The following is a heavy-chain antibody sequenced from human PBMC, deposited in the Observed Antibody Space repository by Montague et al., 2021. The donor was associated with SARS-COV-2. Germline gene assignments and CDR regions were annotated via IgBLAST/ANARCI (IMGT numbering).Heavy chain of an antibody. V-gene: IGHV3-23*01. D-gene: IGHD6-13*01. CDR1: GFTFSSYA. CDR3: AKDSHIAAAVFYYYGMDV. Sequence: SLRLSCAASGFTFSSYAMSWARQAPGKGLEWVSAISGSGGSTYYADSVKGRFTISRDNSKNTLYLQMNSLRAEDTAVYYCAKDSHIAAAVFYYYGMDVWGQGTTVTVSS. CDR2: ISGSGGST. J-gene: IGHJ6*02.